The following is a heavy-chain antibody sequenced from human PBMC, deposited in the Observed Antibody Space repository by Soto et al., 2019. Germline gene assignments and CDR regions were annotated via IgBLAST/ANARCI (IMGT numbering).Heavy chain of an antibody. V-gene: IGHV4-59*01. J-gene: IGHJ6*02. D-gene: IGHD1-1*01. CDR1: SGSISSYD. Sequence: QVQLQESGRGLVKPSETLSLTCTVSSGSISSYDWSWIRQPPGKGLEWIGYIYYSGSTNYNPSLKSRVTISVDTSKNQFSLKLSSVTAADTAMYYCAREGTTVDSYYYYGMDVWAQGTTVTVSS. CDR2: IYYSGST. CDR3: AREGTTVDSYYYYGMDV.